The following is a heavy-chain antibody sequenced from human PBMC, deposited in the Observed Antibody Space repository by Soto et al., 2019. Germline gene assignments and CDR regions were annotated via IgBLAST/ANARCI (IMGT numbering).Heavy chain of an antibody. Sequence: EVQLLESGGGLVQPGGSLRLSCAASGFTFSNYAMSWVRQAPGKGLEWVSSISGSGGSTYNADSVKGRFTISRDNTKNTLYLQRNRLRDEDTAVYYCAKGDCRGSRCYRGFDYWGQGTLVTVSS. D-gene: IGHD2-15*01. CDR3: AKGDCRGSRCYRGFDY. CDR2: ISGSGGST. V-gene: IGHV3-23*01. J-gene: IGHJ4*02. CDR1: GFTFSNYA.